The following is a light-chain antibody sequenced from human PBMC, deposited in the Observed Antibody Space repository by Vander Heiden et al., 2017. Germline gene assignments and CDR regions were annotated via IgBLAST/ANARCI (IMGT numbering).Light chain of an antibody. CDR1: NIGSKS. V-gene: IGLV3-21*02. CDR3: QVWDSSSDHPE. J-gene: IGLJ2*01. Sequence: SSVLTQPPSVSGAQGQKARITCGENNIGSKSVHWYQQKPGQAPVLVVYDDSDRPSGIPERFSGSNSGNTATLTISRVEAGDEADYYCQVWDSSSDHPEFGGGTKLTVL. CDR2: DDS.